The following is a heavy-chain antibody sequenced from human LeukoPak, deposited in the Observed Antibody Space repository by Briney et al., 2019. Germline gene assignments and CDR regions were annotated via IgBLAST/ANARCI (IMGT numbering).Heavy chain of an antibody. CDR3: ARAQKQWLAHYYYYYYMDV. Sequence: ASVKVSCKASGYTFTSYYMHWVRQAPGQGLEWMGIINPSGGSTSYAQKFQGRVTMTRDMSTSTVYMELSSLRSEDTAVYYCARAQKQWLAHYYYYYYMDVWGKGTTVTVSS. V-gene: IGHV1-46*01. J-gene: IGHJ6*03. CDR1: GYTFTSYY. D-gene: IGHD6-19*01. CDR2: INPSGGST.